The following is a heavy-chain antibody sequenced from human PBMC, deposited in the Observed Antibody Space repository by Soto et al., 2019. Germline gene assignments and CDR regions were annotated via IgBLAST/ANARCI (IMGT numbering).Heavy chain of an antibody. CDR3: ARDRGAYYDFWSGYPDNWFDP. CDR1: GGSISSGDYY. J-gene: IGHJ5*02. CDR2: IYYSGST. D-gene: IGHD3-3*01. Sequence: SEALSLTSNVPGGSISSGDYYRSWIRQPPGKGLEWIGYIYYSGSTYYNPSLKSRVTISVDTSKNQFSLKLSSVTAADTAVYYCARDRGAYYDFWSGYPDNWFDPWGQGTLVTVSS. V-gene: IGHV4-30-4*01.